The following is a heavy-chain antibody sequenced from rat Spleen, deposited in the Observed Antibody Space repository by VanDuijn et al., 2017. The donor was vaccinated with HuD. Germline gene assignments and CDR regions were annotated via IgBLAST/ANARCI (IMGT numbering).Heavy chain of an antibody. CDR1: GYSITSAYR. CDR2: INIAGST. V-gene: IGHV3-3*01. CDR3: TRSFGYYSSWEVMDA. J-gene: IGHJ4*01. Sequence: EVQLQESGPGLVIPSQSLSLTCSVTGYSITSAYRWNWIRKFPGNRLEWMGYINIAGSTTYNPSLKSRISITRDTSKNQFFLQVNSVTTEDTATYYCTRSFGYYSSWEVMDAWGQGASVTVSS. D-gene: IGHD1-2*01.